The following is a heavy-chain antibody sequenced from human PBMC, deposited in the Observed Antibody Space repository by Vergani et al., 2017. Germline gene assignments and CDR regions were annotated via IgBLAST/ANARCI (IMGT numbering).Heavy chain of an antibody. D-gene: IGHD3-16*01. CDR3: VIPGGDYRNMIAYFLDY. Sequence: QVQLVQSGAAVKKPGASVTLSCKSSGYIFNSYYIHWVRPAPGQGLEWMGLLDPRGGPPTYAEKFEGRVTLTSDTSTSTFYMELRSLRSDDTAVYYCVIPGGDYRNMIAYFLDYWVQGSLVSVSS. V-gene: IGHV1-46*02. CDR1: GYIFNSYY. CDR2: LDPRGGPP. J-gene: IGHJ4*02.